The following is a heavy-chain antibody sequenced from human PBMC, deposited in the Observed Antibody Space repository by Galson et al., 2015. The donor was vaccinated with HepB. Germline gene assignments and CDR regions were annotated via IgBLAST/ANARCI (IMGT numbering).Heavy chain of an antibody. CDR2: VNHSGTT. CDR3: ARASGVVGSTTRQHRYSYMDV. V-gene: IGHV4-34*01. Sequence: TLSLTCAVYGGSFSGYYWTWIRQPPGKGLEWLGDVNHSGTTHYSPSLKSRLTISADTSKNQLSLKLRSVTAAETAVYFCARASGVVGSTTRQHRYSYMDVWGKGTTVTVSS. J-gene: IGHJ6*03. CDR1: GGSFSGYY. D-gene: IGHD1-1*01.